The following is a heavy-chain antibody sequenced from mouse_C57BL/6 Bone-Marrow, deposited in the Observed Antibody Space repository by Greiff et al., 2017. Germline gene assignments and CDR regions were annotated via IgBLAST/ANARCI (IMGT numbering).Heavy chain of an antibody. J-gene: IGHJ1*03. CDR3: ANYYGSNYWYFDV. CDR2: IHPNSGST. CDR1: GYTFTSYW. V-gene: IGHV1-64*01. D-gene: IGHD1-1*01. Sequence: VQLQQSGAELVKPGASVKLSCKASGYTFTSYWMHWVKQRPGQGLEWIGMIHPNSGSTNYNEKFKSKATLTVDKSSSTAYMQLSSLTSEDSAVYYCANYYGSNYWYFDVWGTGTTVTVSS.